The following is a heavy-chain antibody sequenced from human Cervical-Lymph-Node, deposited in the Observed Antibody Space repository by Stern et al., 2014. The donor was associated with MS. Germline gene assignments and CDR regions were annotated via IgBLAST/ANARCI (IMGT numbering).Heavy chain of an antibody. CDR3: AHSVVIPAGVFDY. D-gene: IGHD2-2*01. Sequence: QVPLKESGPTLVKPTQTLTLTCTFSGFSLGTRGVGVGWIRQPPGKALVWLALIYWDGDNPNSPSLEHKTTITNATHHNHVVPTMPNMDPVDTATYYCAHSVVIPAGVFDYWGQGTLVTVSS. V-gene: IGHV2-5*02. J-gene: IGHJ4*02. CDR1: GFSLGTRGVG. CDR2: IYWDGDN.